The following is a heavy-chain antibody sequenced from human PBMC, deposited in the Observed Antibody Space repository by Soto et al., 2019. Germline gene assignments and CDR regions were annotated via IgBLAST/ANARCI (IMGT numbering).Heavy chain of an antibody. V-gene: IGHV1-69*12. Sequence: QVQLVQSGAEVKKPGSSVKVSCKASGGTFSNYAISWVRQAPGQGLEWMGGIIPIFGTTNYAQRFQGSVTITADESTSTADREVSSLRSGDTAVYYCARVGSSWYKDYFDYWGQGTLVTVSS. D-gene: IGHD6-13*01. CDR1: GGTFSNYA. J-gene: IGHJ4*02. CDR2: IIPIFGTT. CDR3: ARVGSSWYKDYFDY.